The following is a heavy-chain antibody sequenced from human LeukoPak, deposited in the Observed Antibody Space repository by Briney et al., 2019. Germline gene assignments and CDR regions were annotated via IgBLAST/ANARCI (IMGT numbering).Heavy chain of an antibody. CDR3: ARPDRLGIRVDY. J-gene: IGHJ4*02. V-gene: IGHV4-39*01. CDR2: IYYSGST. Sequence: SETLSLTCTVSGGSISSSSYYWGWIRQPPGKGLEWIGSIYYSGSTYNNPSLKSRVTMSVDTSKNQFSLKLSSVTAADTAVYYCARPDRLGIRVDYWGQGTLVTVSS. CDR1: GGSISSSSYY. D-gene: IGHD1-26*01.